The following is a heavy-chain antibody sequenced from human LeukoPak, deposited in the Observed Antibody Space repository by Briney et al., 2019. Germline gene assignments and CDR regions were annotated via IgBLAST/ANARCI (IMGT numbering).Heavy chain of an antibody. D-gene: IGHD3-10*01. CDR2: IYPCDSDT. CDR1: GYGFTSYW. Sequence: PGESLEISCKGSGYGFTSYWIGWVRQMPGKGLEWMGIIYPCDSDTKYSPSLQDQVTISADRSISTAYLQWSSLKASDTAMYYCARVGYGSGSYYNGLHDYWGQGTLVTVSS. J-gene: IGHJ4*02. V-gene: IGHV5-51*01. CDR3: ARVGYGSGSYYNGLHDY.